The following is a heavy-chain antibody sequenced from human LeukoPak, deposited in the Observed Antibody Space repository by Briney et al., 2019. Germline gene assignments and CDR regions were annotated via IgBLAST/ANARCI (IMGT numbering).Heavy chain of an antibody. J-gene: IGHJ6*02. CDR3: AKDLTPFLEWLLSPDYYYGMDV. CDR2: IWYDGSNK. CDR1: GFTFSSYG. V-gene: IGHV3-30*02. Sequence: GSLRLSCAASGFTFSSYGMHWVRQAPGKGLEWVAVIWYDGSNKYYADSVKGRFTISRDNSKNTLYLQMNSLRAEDTAVYYCAKDLTPFLEWLLSPDYYYGMDVWGQGTTVTVSS. D-gene: IGHD3-3*02.